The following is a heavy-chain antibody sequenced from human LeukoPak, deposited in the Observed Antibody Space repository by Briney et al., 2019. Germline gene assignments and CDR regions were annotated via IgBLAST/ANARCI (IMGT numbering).Heavy chain of an antibody. CDR2: INNSGST. D-gene: IGHD2-2*01. CDR1: GGSFSGYY. V-gene: IGHV4-34*01. J-gene: IGHJ5*02. CDR3: ARGGLYCSSSSCTPDWFDP. Sequence: SETRSLTCAVYGGSFSGYYWSWIRQPPGKGLEWIGEINNSGSTNYNPSLKSRVTLSVDTSKNQFSLKLTSVTAADTAVYYCARGGLYCSSSSCTPDWFDPWGQGNLVTVSS.